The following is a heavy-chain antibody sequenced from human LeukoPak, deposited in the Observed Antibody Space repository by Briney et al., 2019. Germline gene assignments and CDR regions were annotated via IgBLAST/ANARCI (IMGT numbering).Heavy chain of an antibody. CDR2: IYYSGST. V-gene: IGHV4-30-4*01. D-gene: IGHD3-10*02. J-gene: IGHJ6*02. CDR3: ARGGSDVRGVIRYYYYYMDV. CDR1: GGSISSGDYY. Sequence: SQTLSLTCTVSGGSISSGDYYWSWICQPPGKGLEWIGYIYYSGSTYYNPSLKSRVTISVDTSKNQFSLRLSSVTAADAAVYYCARGGSDVRGVIRYYYYYMDVWGQGTTVTVSS.